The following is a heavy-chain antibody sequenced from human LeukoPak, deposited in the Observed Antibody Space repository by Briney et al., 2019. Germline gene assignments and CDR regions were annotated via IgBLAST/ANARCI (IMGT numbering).Heavy chain of an antibody. Sequence: KASETLSLTCTVSGGSISSYYWSWIRQPPGKGLEWIGYIYYSGSTNYNPSLKSRVTISVDTSKNQFSLKLSSVTAADMAVYYCARVLRAASWRSYDYWGQGSLVTVSS. D-gene: IGHD5-18*01. CDR3: ARVLRAASWRSYDY. J-gene: IGHJ4*02. CDR1: GGSISSYY. V-gene: IGHV4-59*01. CDR2: IYYSGST.